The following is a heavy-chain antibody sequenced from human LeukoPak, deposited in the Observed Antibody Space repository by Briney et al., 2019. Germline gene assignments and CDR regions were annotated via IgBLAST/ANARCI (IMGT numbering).Heavy chain of an antibody. CDR1: GGSVSSGSYY. J-gene: IGHJ5*02. CDR2: IYYSGST. CDR3: ARSFHILTGFNWFDP. Sequence: SETLSLTCTVSGGSVSSGSYYWSWIRQPPGQGLEWIGYIYYSGSTNYNPSLKSRVTVSVDTSKNQFSLKLSSVTAADTAVYYCARSFHILTGFNWFDPWGQGTLVTVSS. D-gene: IGHD3-9*01. V-gene: IGHV4-61*01.